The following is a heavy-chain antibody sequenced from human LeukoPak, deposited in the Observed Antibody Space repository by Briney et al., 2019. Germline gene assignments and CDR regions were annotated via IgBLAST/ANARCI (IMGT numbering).Heavy chain of an antibody. CDR2: TYYRSKWYN. CDR1: GDSVSSNSAA. V-gene: IGHV6-1*01. D-gene: IGHD6-13*01. Sequence: SQTLSLTCAISGDSVSSNSAAWNWIRQSPSRGLEWLGRTYYRSKWYNDYAVSVKSRITINPDTSKNQFSLQLNSVTPEDTAIYYCARVPRPRSKLAAAGMFDYWGQGTLVTVSS. CDR3: ARVPRPRSKLAAAGMFDY. J-gene: IGHJ4*02.